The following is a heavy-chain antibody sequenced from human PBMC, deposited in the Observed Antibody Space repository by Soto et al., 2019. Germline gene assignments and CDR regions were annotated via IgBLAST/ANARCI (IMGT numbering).Heavy chain of an antibody. CDR2: MNSDGSDT. CDR1: GFTLSSYW. D-gene: IGHD2-8*01. J-gene: IGHJ5*02. CDR3: AREGMGFSNWFDP. V-gene: IGHV3-74*01. Sequence: EMQLVESGGGLVQPGGPLRLSCAASGFTLSSYWMHWVRQAPGKGLVWASRMNSDGSDTYYADSVKGRFTISRDNARNTVYLQMHSLRVEDTAVYYCAREGMGFSNWFDPRGQGTLVTVSS.